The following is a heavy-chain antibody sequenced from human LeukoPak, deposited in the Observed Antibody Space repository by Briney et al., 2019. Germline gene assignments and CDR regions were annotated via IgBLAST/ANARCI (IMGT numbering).Heavy chain of an antibody. J-gene: IGHJ5*02. V-gene: IGHV4-59*01. Sequence: PSETLSLTCTVSGDSISSYYWSWIRQSPGKGLEWIGYIYDSGSTDYNPSLKSRVTISVDTSKKQISLKMSSVTAADTAVYYCARGQIRYFYDSSGYTHRFDPWGQGIPVTVSS. CDR3: ARGQIRYFYDSSGYTHRFDP. CDR2: IYDSGST. CDR1: GDSISSYY. D-gene: IGHD3-22*01.